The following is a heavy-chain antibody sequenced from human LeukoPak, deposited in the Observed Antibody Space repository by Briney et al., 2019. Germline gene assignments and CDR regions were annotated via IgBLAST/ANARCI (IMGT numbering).Heavy chain of an antibody. D-gene: IGHD1-7*01. CDR3: ARGGDRPRWGTRGLELPYNWFDP. CDR2: ISAYNGNT. CDR1: GYTFTSYG. V-gene: IGHV1-18*01. J-gene: IGHJ5*02. Sequence: GASVKVSCKASGYTFTSYGISWVRQAPGQGLEWMGWISAYNGNTNYAQKLQGRVTLTTDTSTSTAYMELRSLRSDDTAVYYCARGGDRPRWGTRGLELPYNWFDPWGQGTLVTVSS.